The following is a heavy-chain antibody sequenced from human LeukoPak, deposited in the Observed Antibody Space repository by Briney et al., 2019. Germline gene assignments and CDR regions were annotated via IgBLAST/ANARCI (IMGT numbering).Heavy chain of an antibody. D-gene: IGHD2-15*01. V-gene: IGHV3-23*01. J-gene: IGHJ4*02. CDR1: GFTFSSYA. CDR3: AKADIVVVVAATVDY. Sequence: GGSLRLSCAASGFTFSSYAMSWVRQAPGKGLEWVSAISGSGGSTYYADSVKGRFTISRDNSKNTLYLQMNSLGADDTAVYYCAKADIVVVVAATVDYWGQGTLVTVSS. CDR2: ISGSGGST.